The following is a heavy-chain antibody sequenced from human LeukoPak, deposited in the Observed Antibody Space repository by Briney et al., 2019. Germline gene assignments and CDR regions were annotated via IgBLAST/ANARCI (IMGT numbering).Heavy chain of an antibody. CDR2: INPDSGGT. Sequence: ASVKVSCKASGYTFTAYYMHWVRKAPGQGLEWMGWINPDSGGTKYSEKFQGRVTMTRDTSISTVYMDLSRLRFDDTAVYYCASGFAVVTGTGSDYFDYWGQGTLVTVSS. V-gene: IGHV1-2*02. CDR3: ASGFAVVTGTGSDYFDY. CDR1: GYTFTAYY. J-gene: IGHJ4*02. D-gene: IGHD1-20*01.